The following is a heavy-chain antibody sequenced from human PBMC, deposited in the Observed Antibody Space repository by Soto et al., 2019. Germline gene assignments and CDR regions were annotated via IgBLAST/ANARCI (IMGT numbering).Heavy chain of an antibody. D-gene: IGHD3-3*01. Sequence: PSQTLSLTCAISGDSVSSNSAAWNWIRQSPSRGLEWLGRTYYRSKWYNDYAVSVKSRITINPDTSKNQFSLQLNSVTPEDTAVYYCARDVNPARITIFGVVIGWFDPWGQGTLVTVSS. J-gene: IGHJ5*02. CDR1: GDSVSSNSAA. CDR3: ARDVNPARITIFGVVIGWFDP. V-gene: IGHV6-1*01. CDR2: TYYRSKWYN.